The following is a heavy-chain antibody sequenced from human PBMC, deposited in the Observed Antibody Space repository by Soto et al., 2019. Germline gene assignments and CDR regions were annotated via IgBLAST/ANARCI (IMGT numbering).Heavy chain of an antibody. J-gene: IGHJ6*02. CDR2: IYYSGST. CDR3: ARGGGRYYAMDV. Sequence: SETLSLTCTVPGGSISSYYWSWIRQPPGKGLEWIGYIYYSGSTNYNPSLKSRVTISVDTSKNQFSLKLSSVTAADTAVYYCARGGGRYYAMDVWGQGTTVTVSS. CDR1: GGSISSYY. V-gene: IGHV4-59*01. D-gene: IGHD3-3*01.